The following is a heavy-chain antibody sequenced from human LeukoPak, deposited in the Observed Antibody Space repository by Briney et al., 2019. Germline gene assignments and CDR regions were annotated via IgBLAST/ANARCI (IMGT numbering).Heavy chain of an antibody. CDR2: ISYDGSNK. D-gene: IGHD3-10*01. V-gene: IGHV3-30-3*01. CDR3: ARTYYYGSGSYDAFDI. CDR1: GFTFSSYA. J-gene: IGHJ3*02. Sequence: GGSLRLSCAASGFTFSSYAMHWVRQAPGKGLEWVAVISYDGSNKYYADSVKGRFTISRDNSKNTLYLQMNSLRAEDTAVYCCARTYYYGSGSYDAFDIWGQGTMVTVSS.